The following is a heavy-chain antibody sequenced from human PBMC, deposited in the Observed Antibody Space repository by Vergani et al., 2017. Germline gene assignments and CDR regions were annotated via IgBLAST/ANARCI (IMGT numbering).Heavy chain of an antibody. Sequence: DVELLESGGALVQPGGSLRLSCAASGFRFSNYAMSWVRQAPGKGLGWVAAIASSGTITYYSDSVKSRFTVSRDNSQNTLFLQMSSLRAEDTALYYCAKGGTMTMFGSVHYYWGQGTLVTVSS. CDR1: GFRFSNYA. V-gene: IGHV3-23*01. D-gene: IGHD3-3*01. CDR2: IASSGTIT. J-gene: IGHJ4*02. CDR3: AKGGTMTMFGSVHYY.